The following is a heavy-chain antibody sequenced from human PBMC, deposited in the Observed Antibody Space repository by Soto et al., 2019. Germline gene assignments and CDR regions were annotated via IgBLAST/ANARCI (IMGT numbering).Heavy chain of an antibody. Sequence: ASVKVSCRASGYTFTGYYMHWVRQAPGQGLEWMGWINPNSGGTNYAQKFQGRVTMTRDTSISTAYMELSRLRSDDTAVYYCASTYSGSYPYYYGTDVWGQGTTVTVSS. CDR1: GYTFTGYY. CDR2: INPNSGGT. V-gene: IGHV1-2*02. CDR3: ASTYSGSYPYYYGTDV. D-gene: IGHD1-26*01. J-gene: IGHJ6*02.